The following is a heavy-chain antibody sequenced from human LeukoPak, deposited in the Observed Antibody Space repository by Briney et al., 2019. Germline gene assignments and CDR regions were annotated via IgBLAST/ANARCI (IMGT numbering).Heavy chain of an antibody. Sequence: SETLSLTCTVSGDSISPYYWSWSRQPPGGGVEGRGDIYYHGITSYQPSTQGRVTISADNSTQQFALKLSSVTDAPTAVYYCATGHYSDNSGYPAPLDISGQGTIVTVSS. CDR2: IYYHGIT. D-gene: IGHD3-22*01. V-gene: IGHV4-59*01. J-gene: IGHJ3*02. CDR1: GDSISPYY. CDR3: ATGHYSDNSGYPAPLDI.